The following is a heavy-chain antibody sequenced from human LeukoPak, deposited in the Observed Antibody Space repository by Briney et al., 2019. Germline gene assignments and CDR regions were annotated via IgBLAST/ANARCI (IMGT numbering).Heavy chain of an antibody. Sequence: GRSMRLSWAGSGFTFGGYGMHWFSQTPGKGLEWVAVSEYDGSRAFYADSVKGRFTISRDNSKNTMSVQMDDLRAEDTAVYYCTRYNNDHFDYWGQGTLVTVSS. CDR2: SEYDGSRA. D-gene: IGHD1-14*01. J-gene: IGHJ4*02. CDR3: TRYNNDHFDY. CDR1: GFTFGGYG. V-gene: IGHV3-33*01.